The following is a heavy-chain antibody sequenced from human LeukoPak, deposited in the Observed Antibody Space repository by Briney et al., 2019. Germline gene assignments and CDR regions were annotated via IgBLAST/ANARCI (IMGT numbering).Heavy chain of an antibody. CDR1: GFTFSSYA. J-gene: IGHJ3*02. CDR3: ARERLLRAFDI. Sequence: GGSLRLSCAASGFTFSSYAMHWVRQAPGKGLEWVAVISYDGSNKYYADSVKGRFTISRDNSKNTLYLQMNSLRAEDMAVYYCARERLLRAFDIWGQGTMVTVSS. CDR2: ISYDGSNK. V-gene: IGHV3-30-3*01. D-gene: IGHD2-21*02.